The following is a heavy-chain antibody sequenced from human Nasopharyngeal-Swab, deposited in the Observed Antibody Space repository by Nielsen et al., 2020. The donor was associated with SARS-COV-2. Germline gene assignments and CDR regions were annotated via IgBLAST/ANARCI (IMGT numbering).Heavy chain of an antibody. V-gene: IGHV4-59*02. J-gene: IGHJ6*02. Sequence: GSLRLSCTVSSGSVGSYHWSWIRQPPGKGLEWIGFVYTSGNTDYNPSLKSRGTISMDTSKNQFSLKLISVTAADTALYYCARWLVGATKDYGMDVWGQGTTVTVSS. CDR3: ARWLVGATKDYGMDV. D-gene: IGHD1-26*01. CDR1: SGSVGSYH. CDR2: VYTSGNT.